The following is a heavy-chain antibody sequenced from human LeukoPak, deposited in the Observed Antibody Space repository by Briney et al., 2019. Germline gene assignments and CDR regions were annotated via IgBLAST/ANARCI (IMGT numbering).Heavy chain of an antibody. CDR1: GGSISSGGYY. D-gene: IGHD1-26*01. CDR3: ARTEVGYWFDP. Sequence: SQTLSLTCTVSGGSISSGGYYWSWIRQHPGKGLEWIGYIYYSGSTYYNPSLKSRVTISVDTSKNQFPLKLSSVTAADTAVYYCARTEVGYWFDPWGQGTLVIVSS. V-gene: IGHV4-31*03. J-gene: IGHJ5*02. CDR2: IYYSGST.